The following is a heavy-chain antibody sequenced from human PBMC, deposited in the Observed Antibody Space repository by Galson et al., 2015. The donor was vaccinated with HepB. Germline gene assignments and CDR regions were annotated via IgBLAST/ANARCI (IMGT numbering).Heavy chain of an antibody. CDR3: AREMEGSDFWRARSSYYMDV. CDR1: GYTFTGYY. V-gene: IGHV1-2*06. CDR2: INPNSGGT. Sequence: SVKVSCKASGYTFTGYYMHWVRQAPGQGLEWMGRINPNSGGTNYAQKFQGRVTMTRDTSISTAYMELSRLRSDDTAVYYCAREMEGSDFWRARSSYYMDVWGKGTTVTVSS. D-gene: IGHD3-3*01. J-gene: IGHJ6*03.